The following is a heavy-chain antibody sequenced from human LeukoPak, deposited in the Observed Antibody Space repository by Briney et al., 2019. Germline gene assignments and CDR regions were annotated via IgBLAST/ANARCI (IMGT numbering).Heavy chain of an antibody. D-gene: IGHD3-10*01. J-gene: IGHJ5*02. CDR2: IYSGGRT. CDR1: GFTFSSNF. CDR3: ASETGRGMIIPCLDP. V-gene: IGHV3-66*01. Sequence: GGSLRLSCAASGFTFSSNFMSWVRQAPGKGLEWVSVIYSGGRTDYVDSVKGRFIISRDNSKNMLYLQMNSLRPDDTAVYYCASETGRGMIIPCLDPW.